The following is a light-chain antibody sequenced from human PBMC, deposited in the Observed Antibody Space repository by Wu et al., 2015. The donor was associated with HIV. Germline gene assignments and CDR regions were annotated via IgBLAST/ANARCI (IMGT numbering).Light chain of an antibody. CDR1: QNIGTF. J-gene: IGKJ2*01. CDR2: GAS. Sequence: DIQXTQSPSSLSPSVGDRVNITCQTRQNIGTFLNWYQQEPGKAPNLLIFGASTLQRGIPSRFSGSGSGTYFTLTINSLRPEDFATYFCQVGVTFGQGT. V-gene: IGKV1-39*01. CDR3: QVGVT.